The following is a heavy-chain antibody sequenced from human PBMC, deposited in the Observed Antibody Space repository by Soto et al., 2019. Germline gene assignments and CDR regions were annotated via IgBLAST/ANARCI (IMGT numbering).Heavy chain of an antibody. D-gene: IGHD6-6*01. J-gene: IGHJ4*02. CDR1: GFTFSSYG. CDR3: AKRRVLEYSSSSFDY. V-gene: IGHV3-30*18. CDR2: ISYDVSNK. Sequence: PGGSLRLSCAASGFTFSSYGMHWVRQAPGKGLEWVAVISYDVSNKYYADSVKGRFTISRDNSKNTLYLQMNSLRAEDTAVYYCAKRRVLEYSSSSFDYWGQGTLVTVSS.